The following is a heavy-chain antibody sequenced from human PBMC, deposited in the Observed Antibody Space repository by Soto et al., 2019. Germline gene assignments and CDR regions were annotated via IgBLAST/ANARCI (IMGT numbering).Heavy chain of an antibody. V-gene: IGHV5-10-1*01. D-gene: IGHD6-6*01. CDR2: IDPGDSYT. Sequence: PGESLQISCPGSVYRFTIECISLVHQMPGKGLEWMGRIDPGDSYTNYSPSFQGHVTISRDNAKNSLYLQMNSLRAEDTAVYYCASVPSRLRSSSSWFDPWGQGTLVTVSS. J-gene: IGHJ5*02. CDR1: VYRFTIEC. CDR3: ASVPSRLRSSSSWFDP.